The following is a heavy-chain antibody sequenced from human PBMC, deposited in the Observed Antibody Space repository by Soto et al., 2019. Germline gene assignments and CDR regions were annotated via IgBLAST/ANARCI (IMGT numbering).Heavy chain of an antibody. J-gene: IGHJ4*02. Sequence: QVQLVESGGGVVQPGGSLRLSCIASGFVFSRYGMNWVRQAPGKGLEWVAVTWYDGSNEYYTDSVKGRFTISRDNVNKMLYLQMNSLRAEDTAVYYCARVGFDDSGREDYYFDLWGQGTLVTVSS. CDR2: TWYDGSNE. CDR1: GFVFSRYG. V-gene: IGHV3-33*01. CDR3: ARVGFDDSGREDYYFDL. D-gene: IGHD5-12*01.